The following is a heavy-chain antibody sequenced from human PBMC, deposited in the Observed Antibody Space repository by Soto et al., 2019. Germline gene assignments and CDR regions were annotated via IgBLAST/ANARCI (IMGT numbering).Heavy chain of an antibody. Sequence: PGESLKISCKGSGYSFTNYWIGWVRQMSGKGLEWMGSIYPGDSDTRYSPSFRGQVTISADKSISTAYLQWSSLKASDTAMYYCARGYYDILTGYSRRGYYYYYYGMDVWGQGTTVTVSS. CDR1: GYSFTNYW. J-gene: IGHJ6*02. CDR2: IYPGDSDT. D-gene: IGHD3-9*01. CDR3: ARGYYDILTGYSRRGYYYYYYGMDV. V-gene: IGHV5-51*01.